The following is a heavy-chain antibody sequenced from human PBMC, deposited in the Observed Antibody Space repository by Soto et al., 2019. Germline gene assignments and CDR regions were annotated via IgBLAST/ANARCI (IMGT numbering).Heavy chain of an antibody. CDR1: GFTFSSYG. D-gene: IGHD2-15*01. Sequence: GGSLRLSCAASGFTFSSYGMHWVRQAPGKGLEWVAVIWYDGSNKYYADSVKGRFTISRDNSKNTLYLQMNSLRAEDTAVYYCARDDCSGGSCPFDPWGQGTLVTVSS. CDR3: ARDDCSGGSCPFDP. CDR2: IWYDGSNK. V-gene: IGHV3-33*01. J-gene: IGHJ5*02.